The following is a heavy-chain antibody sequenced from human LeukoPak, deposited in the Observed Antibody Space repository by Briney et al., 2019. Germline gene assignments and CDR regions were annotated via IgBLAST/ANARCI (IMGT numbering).Heavy chain of an antibody. CDR2: IYYSGST. V-gene: IGHV4-59*12. CDR3: ARYSSSWSRVGATGGLFDY. Sequence: SETLSLTCNVSGGSISSNYWSWIRQPPGKGLEWIGYIYYSGSTNYNPSLKSRVTISVDTSKNQFSLKLSSVTAADTAVYYCARYSSSWSRVGATGGLFDYWGQGTLVTVSS. J-gene: IGHJ4*02. CDR1: GGSISSNY. D-gene: IGHD6-13*01.